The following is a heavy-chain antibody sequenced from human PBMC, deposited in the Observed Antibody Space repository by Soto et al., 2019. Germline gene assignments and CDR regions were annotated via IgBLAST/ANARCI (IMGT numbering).Heavy chain of an antibody. CDR1: GGTFGSYA. D-gene: IGHD5-12*01. Sequence: SLKVSCKASGGTFGSYAIICVRQAPGQGLEWMGGIIPIFGTANYAQKFQGRVTITADESTSTAYMELSSLRSEDTAVYYCARDRNSGPSTGYFDYWGQGTLVTVSS. CDR3: ARDRNSGPSTGYFDY. CDR2: IIPIFGTA. V-gene: IGHV1-69*13. J-gene: IGHJ4*02.